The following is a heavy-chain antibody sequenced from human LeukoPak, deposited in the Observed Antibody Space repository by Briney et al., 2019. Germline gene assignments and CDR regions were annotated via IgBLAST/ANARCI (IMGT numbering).Heavy chain of an antibody. J-gene: IGHJ4*02. D-gene: IGHD6-13*01. CDR1: GYTFTGYY. CDR3: ARAGVKGIAAAKADY. Sequence: ASVKVSCKASGYTFTGYYMHWVRQAPGQGLEWMGWINPNSGGTNYAQKFRGRVTMTRDTSISTAYMELSRLRSDDTAVYYCARAGVKGIAAAKADYWGQGTLVTVSS. CDR2: INPNSGGT. V-gene: IGHV1-2*02.